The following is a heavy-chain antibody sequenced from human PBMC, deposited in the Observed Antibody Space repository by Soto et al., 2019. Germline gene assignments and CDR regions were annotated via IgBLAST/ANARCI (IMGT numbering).Heavy chain of an antibody. Sequence: SETLSLTCTVSGGSISSSSYYWGWIRQPPGKGLEWIGSIYYSGSTYYNPSLKSRVTISVDTSKNQFSLKLSSVTAADTAVYYCARQTGTTWFDPWGKGTLVTVSS. CDR1: GGSISSSSYY. CDR2: IYYSGST. D-gene: IGHD1-7*01. V-gene: IGHV4-39*01. J-gene: IGHJ5*02. CDR3: ARQTGTTWFDP.